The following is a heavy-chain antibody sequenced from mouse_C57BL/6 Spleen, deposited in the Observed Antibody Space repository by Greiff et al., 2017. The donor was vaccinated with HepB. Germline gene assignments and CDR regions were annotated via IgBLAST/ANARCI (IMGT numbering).Heavy chain of an antibody. D-gene: IGHD2-3*01. CDR2: ISSGGSYT. CDR1: GFTFSSYG. Sequence: DVQLQESGGDLVKPGGSLKLSCAASGFTFSSYGMSWVRQTPDKRLEWVATISSGGSYTYYPDSVKGRFTISRDNAKNTLYLQMSSLKSEDTAMYYCARHGYYDDFDDWGQGTTLTVSS. CDR3: ARHGYYDDFDD. J-gene: IGHJ2*01. V-gene: IGHV5-6*01.